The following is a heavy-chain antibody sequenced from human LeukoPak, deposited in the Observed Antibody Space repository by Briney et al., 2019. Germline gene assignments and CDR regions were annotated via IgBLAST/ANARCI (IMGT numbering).Heavy chain of an antibody. CDR3: ATDRAATTYYYYYGMDV. CDR2: ISGSGGST. CDR1: GFTFSSYA. V-gene: IGHV3-23*01. J-gene: IGHJ6*04. Sequence: PGGSLRLSCAASGFTFSSYAMSWVRQAPGKGLEWVSAISGSGGSTYYADSVKGRFTISRDNSKNTLYLQMNSLRAEDTAVYYCATDRAATTYYYYYGMDVWGKGTTVTVSS. D-gene: IGHD5-24*01.